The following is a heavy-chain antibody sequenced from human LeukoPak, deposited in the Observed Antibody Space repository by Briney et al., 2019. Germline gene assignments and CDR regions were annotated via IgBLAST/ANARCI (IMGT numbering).Heavy chain of an antibody. V-gene: IGHV3-23*01. J-gene: IGHJ4*02. CDR1: GFTFSSYA. CDR2: ISGSGGSI. D-gene: IGHD2-21*02. Sequence: GGSLRLSCAASGFTFSSYAMSWVRQAPGKGLEWVSAISGSGGSIYYADSVKGRFTISRDNSKNTLYLQMNSLRAEDTAVYYCAKGVYCGGDCYWFDYWGQGTLVTVSS. CDR3: AKGVYCGGDCYWFDY.